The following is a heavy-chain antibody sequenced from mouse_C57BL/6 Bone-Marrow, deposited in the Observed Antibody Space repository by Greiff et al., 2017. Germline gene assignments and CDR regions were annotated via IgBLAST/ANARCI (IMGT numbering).Heavy chain of an antibody. J-gene: IGHJ4*01. Sequence: VQLQQPGTELVKPGASVKLSCTASGYTFTSYWMHWVKQRPGQGLEWIGNINPSNGGTNYNEKFKSKATLTVDKSSSTAYMQLISLTSEDSAVYYCARQLRYYAMDYWGQGTSVTVSS. CDR3: ARQLRYYAMDY. CDR1: GYTFTSYW. D-gene: IGHD1-1*01. CDR2: INPSNGGT. V-gene: IGHV1-53*01.